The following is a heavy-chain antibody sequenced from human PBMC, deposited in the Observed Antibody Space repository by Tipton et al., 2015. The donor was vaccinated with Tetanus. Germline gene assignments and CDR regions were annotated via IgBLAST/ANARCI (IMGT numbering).Heavy chain of an antibody. CDR1: GYTFTDYY. CDR2: VDPEDGER. D-gene: IGHD2-2*01. V-gene: IGHV1-69-2*01. Sequence: QLVQSGAEVKKPGATVKISCKVSGYTFTDYYMHWVQQAPGKGLEWMGLVDPEDGERIYAEKFQGRVTITADTSKDTPYMELSSLRSEDTAVYYCVTASRIAVVGGMDVWGQGTSVTVSS. J-gene: IGHJ6*02. CDR3: VTASRIAVVGGMDV.